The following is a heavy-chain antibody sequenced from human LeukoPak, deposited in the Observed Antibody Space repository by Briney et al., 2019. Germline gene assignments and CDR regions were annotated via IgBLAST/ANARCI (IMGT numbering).Heavy chain of an antibody. J-gene: IGHJ5*02. Sequence: PSETLSLTCTVSGGSISSSSYYWGWIRQPPGKGLEWIGSIYYSGSTYYNPSLKSRVTISVDTSKNQFSLKLSSVTAADTAVYYCARAEDQKNYDFWSGYNHAKYNWFDPWGQGTLVTVSS. V-gene: IGHV4-39*07. D-gene: IGHD3-3*01. CDR2: IYYSGST. CDR3: ARAEDQKNYDFWSGYNHAKYNWFDP. CDR1: GGSISSSSYY.